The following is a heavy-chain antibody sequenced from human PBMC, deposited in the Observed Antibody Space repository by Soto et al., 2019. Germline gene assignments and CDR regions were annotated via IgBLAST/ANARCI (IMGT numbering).Heavy chain of an antibody. V-gene: IGHV1-58*02. CDR2: IVVRSGNT. CDR3: AADKYYDYIWGSYRSYAFDI. Sequence: QMQLVQSGPEVKKPGTSVKVSCKASGFTFTSSAMQWVRQARGQRLEWIGWIVVRSGNTNYAQKFQERVTITRDMSTSTAYMELSSLRSEDTAVYYCAADKYYDYIWGSYRSYAFDIWGQGTMVTVSS. D-gene: IGHD3-16*02. J-gene: IGHJ3*02. CDR1: GFTFTSSA.